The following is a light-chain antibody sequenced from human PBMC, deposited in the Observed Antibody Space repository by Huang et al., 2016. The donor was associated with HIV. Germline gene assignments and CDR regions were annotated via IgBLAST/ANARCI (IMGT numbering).Light chain of an antibody. CDR1: QSISSW. J-gene: IGKJ4*01. Sequence: DIQMTQSPSTLFASVGDIVTITCRASQSISSWLAWYQKKPGKAPKLLIYNATSLESGVPSRFSGSGSGTEFTLTISSLQPDDFATYCCQQYNSLLTFGGGTKVEIK. CDR3: QQYNSLLT. V-gene: IGKV1-5*03. CDR2: NAT.